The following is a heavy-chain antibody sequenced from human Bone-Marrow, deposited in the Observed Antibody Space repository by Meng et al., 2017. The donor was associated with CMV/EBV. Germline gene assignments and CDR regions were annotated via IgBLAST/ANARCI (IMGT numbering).Heavy chain of an antibody. CDR2: IYYSGST. Sequence: SETLSLTCAVYGGSFSGYYWSWIRQPPGKGLEWIGYIYYSGSTNYNPSLKSRVTISVDTSKNQFSLKLSSVTAADTAVYYCAREPAKKGPYGMDVWGQGTTVTVSS. V-gene: IGHV4-59*01. CDR1: GGSFSGYY. D-gene: IGHD1-14*01. CDR3: AREPAKKGPYGMDV. J-gene: IGHJ6*02.